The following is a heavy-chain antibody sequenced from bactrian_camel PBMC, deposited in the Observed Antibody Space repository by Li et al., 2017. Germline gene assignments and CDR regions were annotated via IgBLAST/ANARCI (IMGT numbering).Heavy chain of an antibody. CDR3: AAAKGLPDLLRGGYLSARSYNY. CDR2: IDSDGDT. D-gene: IGHD3*01. CDR1: GYRYDTYC. V-gene: IGHV3S26*01. J-gene: IGHJ4*01. Sequence: QLVESGGGSVQAGGSLRLSCAARGYRYDTYCMGWFRQAPGKAREGIAVIDSDGDTAYAESMKDRFTISVDNAKNTLYLQMNSLKPEDTAIYYCAAAKGLPDLLRGGYLSARSYNYWGRGTQVTVS.